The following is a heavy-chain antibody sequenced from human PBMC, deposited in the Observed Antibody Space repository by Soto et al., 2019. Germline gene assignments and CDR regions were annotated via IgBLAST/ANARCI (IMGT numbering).Heavy chain of an antibody. CDR1: GGSISSGGYY. CDR2: NYYSGIT. Sequence: QVQLQESGPGLVKPSQTLSLTCTVSGGSISSGGYYWTWIRQHPGKGLEWIGYNYYSGITYYNPSRKSRVTISLETSKSQFSLKLSSVTAADTAVYYCARGSSIAGLYYGMDVWGQGTTVTVSS. J-gene: IGHJ6*02. CDR3: ARGSSIAGLYYGMDV. D-gene: IGHD6-6*01. V-gene: IGHV4-31*03.